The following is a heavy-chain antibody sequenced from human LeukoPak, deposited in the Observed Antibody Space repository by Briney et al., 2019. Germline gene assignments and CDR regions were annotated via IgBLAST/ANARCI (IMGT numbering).Heavy chain of an antibody. CDR1: GDSLTSSF. V-gene: IGHV4-4*07. Sequence: SETLSLTCTVSGDSLTSSFWAWIRQPAGKGLEWIGRIYTSGSTNYNPSLKSRVTISVDTSKNQFSLKLSSVTAADTAVYYCARGEYSSHDFDYRGQGTLVTVSS. D-gene: IGHD6-13*01. CDR2: IYTSGST. CDR3: ARGEYSSHDFDY. J-gene: IGHJ4*02.